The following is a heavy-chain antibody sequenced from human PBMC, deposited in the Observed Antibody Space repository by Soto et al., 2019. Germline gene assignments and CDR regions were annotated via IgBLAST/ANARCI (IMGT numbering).Heavy chain of an antibody. CDR1: GYTFTGYY. J-gene: IGHJ6*02. D-gene: IGHD3-3*01. CDR3: ARDNYDFWSGYRQNYGMDV. V-gene: IGHV1-2*02. CDR2: INPNSGGT. Sequence: ASVEVSCKASGYTFTGYYMHWVRQAPGQGLEWMGWINPNSGGTNYAQKFQGRVTMTRDTSISTAYMELSRLRSDDTAVYYCARDNYDFWSGYRQNYGMDVWGQGTTVTVSS.